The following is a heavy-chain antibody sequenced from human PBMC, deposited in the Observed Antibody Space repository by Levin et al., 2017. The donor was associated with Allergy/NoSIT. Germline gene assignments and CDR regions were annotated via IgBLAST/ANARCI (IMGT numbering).Heavy chain of an antibody. V-gene: IGHV3-30*18. CDR1: GFTFSSYG. D-gene: IGHD6-6*01. CDR3: AKEEVYFGFDP. CDR2: ISYDGSIK. Sequence: SGGSLRLSCAASGFTFSSYGMHWVRQAPGKGLEWVAVISYDGSIKYYTESVKGRFTISRDNSKNTLFLQMNSLRTEDTALYYCAKEEVYFGFDPWGQGTLVTVSS. J-gene: IGHJ5*02.